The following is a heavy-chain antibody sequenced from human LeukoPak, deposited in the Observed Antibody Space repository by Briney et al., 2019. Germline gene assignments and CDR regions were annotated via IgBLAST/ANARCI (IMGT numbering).Heavy chain of an antibody. Sequence: SETLSLTRTVSGGSISGYYWSWIRQPAGKGLEWIGHIYTSGTTNYNPSLKSRVTMSIDTSKNQFSLKLSSVTAADTAVYYCAREGSSAYAWFDPWGQGTLVTVSS. V-gene: IGHV4-4*07. CDR2: IYTSGTT. J-gene: IGHJ5*02. CDR1: GGSISGYY. CDR3: AREGSSAYAWFDP. D-gene: IGHD3-22*01.